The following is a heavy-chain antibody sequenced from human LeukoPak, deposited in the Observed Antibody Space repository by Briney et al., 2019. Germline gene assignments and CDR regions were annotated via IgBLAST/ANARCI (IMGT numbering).Heavy chain of an antibody. CDR1: GFTFSSYG. D-gene: IGHD6-6*01. CDR2: IRYDGSNK. Sequence: GGSLRLSCAASGFTFSSYGMHWVRQAPGKGLEWVAFIRYDGSNKYYADSAKGRFTISRDNSKNTLYLQMNSLRAEDTAVYYCAKTVIVPRVFDYWGQGTLVTVSS. CDR3: AKTVIVPRVFDY. V-gene: IGHV3-30*02. J-gene: IGHJ4*02.